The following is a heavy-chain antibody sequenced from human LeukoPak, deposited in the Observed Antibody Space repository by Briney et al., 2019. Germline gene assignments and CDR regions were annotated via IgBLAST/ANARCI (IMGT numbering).Heavy chain of an antibody. CDR3: AAGTLNYDILTGYYLEYYYYGMDV. J-gene: IGHJ6*02. D-gene: IGHD3-9*01. V-gene: IGHV1-58*01. CDR2: IVVGSGNT. Sequence: SVKVSCKASGFTFTSSVVQWVRQARGQRLEWIGWIVVGSGNTNYAQKFQERVTITRDMSTSTAYMELSSLRSEDTAVYYCAAGTLNYDILTGYYLEYYYYGMDVWGQGTTVTVSS. CDR1: GFTFTSSV.